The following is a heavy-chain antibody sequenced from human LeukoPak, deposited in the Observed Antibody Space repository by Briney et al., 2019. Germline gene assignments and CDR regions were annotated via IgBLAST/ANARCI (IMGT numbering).Heavy chain of an antibody. V-gene: IGHV4-59*12. J-gene: IGHJ5*02. D-gene: IGHD5-24*01. CDR3: ARIVRWLQSGDWFDP. CDR1: GGSISSYY. Sequence: SETLSLTCTVSGGSISSYYWSWIRQPPGKGLEWIGYIYYSGSTNYNPSLKSRVTISVDTSKNQFSLKLSSVTAADTAVYYCARIVRWLQSGDWFDPWGQGTLVTVSS. CDR2: IYYSGST.